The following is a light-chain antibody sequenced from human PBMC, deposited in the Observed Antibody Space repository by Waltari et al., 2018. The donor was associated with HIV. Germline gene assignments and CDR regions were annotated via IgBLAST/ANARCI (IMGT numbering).Light chain of an antibody. CDR1: HSILYNFNNRTC. J-gene: IGKJ4*01. Sequence: DIVMTQSPDSLAVSLGERATVNCKSSHSILYNFNNRTCLAWYQQKPGQPPKLLIYWASTRASGVPDRFSGSGSAADFTLTISDLRAEDVAVYYCQQYYSSPLTFGGGTKVEIK. V-gene: IGKV4-1*01. CDR2: WAS. CDR3: QQYYSSPLT.